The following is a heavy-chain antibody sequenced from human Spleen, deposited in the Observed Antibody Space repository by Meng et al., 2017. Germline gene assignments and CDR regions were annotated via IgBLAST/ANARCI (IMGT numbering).Heavy chain of an antibody. CDR1: GGSFSGYY. D-gene: IGHD6-13*01. Sequence: VQLLKWGAGTLNPSETPSLTCAVYGGSFSGYYWSWIRQPPGKGLEWIGEINHSGSTNYNPSLKSRVTISVDTSKNQFSLKLSSVTAADTAVYYCARATAAAAKGRWFDPWGQGTLVTVSS. V-gene: IGHV4-34*01. CDR2: INHSGST. CDR3: ARATAAAAKGRWFDP. J-gene: IGHJ5*02.